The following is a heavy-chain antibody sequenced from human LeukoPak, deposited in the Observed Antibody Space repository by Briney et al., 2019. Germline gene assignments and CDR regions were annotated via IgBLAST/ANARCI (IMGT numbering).Heavy chain of an antibody. J-gene: IGHJ3*02. Sequence: GASVKVSCKASEYTFTSYYMHWVRQAPGQGLEWMGIINPSGGSTSYAQKFQGRVTMTRDTSTSTVYMELSSLRSEDTAVYYCALFTDIVVVPAAIRVDAFDIWGQGTMVTVSS. CDR1: EYTFTSYY. D-gene: IGHD2-2*02. CDR2: INPSGGST. CDR3: ALFTDIVVVPAAIRVDAFDI. V-gene: IGHV1-46*01.